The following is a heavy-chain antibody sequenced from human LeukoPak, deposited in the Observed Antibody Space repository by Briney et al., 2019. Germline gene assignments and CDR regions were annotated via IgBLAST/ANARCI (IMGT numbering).Heavy chain of an antibody. D-gene: IGHD6-19*01. J-gene: IGHJ3*01. Sequence: GGSLRLSCVTSGFTFSTSWMNWVRQAPGKGLEWVANIKEDGSVKNYVDSVKGRFTISRDNAKNSLYLQINSLRAEDTAIYYCARQWGYFASGWWLDTFDVWGQGSMVIVSS. CDR3: ARQWGYFASGWWLDTFDV. CDR2: IKEDGSVK. V-gene: IGHV3-7*01. CDR1: GFTFSTSW.